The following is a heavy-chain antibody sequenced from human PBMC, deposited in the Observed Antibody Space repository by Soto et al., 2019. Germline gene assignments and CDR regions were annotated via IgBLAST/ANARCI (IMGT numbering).Heavy chain of an antibody. D-gene: IGHD3-22*01. V-gene: IGHV3-30-3*01. CDR2: ISYDGSNK. J-gene: IGHJ4*02. CDR3: TTEVDYYDSSGYYRYYFDY. Sequence: QVQLVESGGGVVQPGRSLRLSCAASGFTFSSYAMHWVRQAPGKGLEWVAVISYDGSNKYYADSVKGRFTISRDDSKNTLYLQMNSLKTEDTAVYYCTTEVDYYDSSGYYRYYFDYWGQGTLVTVSS. CDR1: GFTFSSYA.